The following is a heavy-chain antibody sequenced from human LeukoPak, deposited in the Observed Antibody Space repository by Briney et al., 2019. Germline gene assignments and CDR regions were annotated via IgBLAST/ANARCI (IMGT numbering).Heavy chain of an antibody. D-gene: IGHD3-22*01. CDR1: GFTFSTYA. V-gene: IGHV3-23*01. Sequence: GGSLRLSCAASGFTFSTYAMNWVRQAPGKGLEWVSVIGGSGGSTVYADSVKGRLTISRDNAKNTVYLQMNSLRAEDTAVYYCVRDWGYDSSGYWQKYFDTWGQGTLVTVSS. CDR2: IGGSGGST. J-gene: IGHJ4*02. CDR3: VRDWGYDSSGYWQKYFDT.